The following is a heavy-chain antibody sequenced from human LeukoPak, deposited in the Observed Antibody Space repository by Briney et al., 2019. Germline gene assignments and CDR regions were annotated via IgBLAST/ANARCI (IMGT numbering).Heavy chain of an antibody. D-gene: IGHD3-22*01. CDR3: ARGPYSSGYYYGNWFDP. Sequence: SETLSLTCAVYGGSFSGYYWSWIRQPPGKGLEWIGEINHSGSTNYNPSLKSRVTISVDTSKNQFSLKLSSVTAADTAVYYYARGPYSSGYYYGNWFDPWGQGTLVTVSS. J-gene: IGHJ5*02. CDR2: INHSGST. V-gene: IGHV4-34*01. CDR1: GGSFSGYY.